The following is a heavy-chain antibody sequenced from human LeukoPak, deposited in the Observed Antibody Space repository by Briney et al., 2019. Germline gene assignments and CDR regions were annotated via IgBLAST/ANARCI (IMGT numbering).Heavy chain of an antibody. V-gene: IGHV3-23*01. D-gene: IGHD5-24*01. CDR2: ISGNGRDT. CDR3: VRVRDGHRDAFDV. CDR1: GFIFRSFA. J-gene: IGHJ3*01. Sequence: PGGSLRLSCEGSGFIFRSFAMNWVRQVPGKGLEWVSSISGNGRDTYYADSVKGRFTISRDNSKNTLYLQMNSLRAEDTAVYYCVRVRDGHRDAFDVWGQGTMVTVSS.